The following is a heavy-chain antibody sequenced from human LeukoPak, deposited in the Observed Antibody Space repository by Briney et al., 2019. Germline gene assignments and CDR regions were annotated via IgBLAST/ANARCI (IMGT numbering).Heavy chain of an antibody. CDR3: TKWGNYNGLTGYYVSDC. V-gene: IGHV3-23*01. CDR1: ASTSSNHA. D-gene: IGHD3-9*01. Sequence: SLRPSCAAAASTSSNHAMSWVRQPPGKGLDWVSATICSGGSTTYGNSVKGHFTISRDNSKNTLYLQMNSLGAEDTAVYYCTKWGNYNGLTGYYVSDCWGQGTLVTVSS. CDR2: TICSGGST. J-gene: IGHJ4*02.